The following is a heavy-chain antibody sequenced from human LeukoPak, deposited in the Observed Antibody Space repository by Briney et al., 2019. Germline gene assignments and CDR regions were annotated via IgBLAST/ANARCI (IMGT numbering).Heavy chain of an antibody. Sequence: PGGSLRLSCEASGFTFSSYGMHWVRQAPGKGLEWVAVIWYDGSNKYYADSVKGRFTISRDNSKNTLYLQMSSLRAEDTALYFCARSVPDYTRFDYWGQGALVTVSS. CDR1: GFTFSSYG. CDR2: IWYDGSNK. V-gene: IGHV3-33*01. D-gene: IGHD4-11*01. J-gene: IGHJ4*02. CDR3: ARSVPDYTRFDY.